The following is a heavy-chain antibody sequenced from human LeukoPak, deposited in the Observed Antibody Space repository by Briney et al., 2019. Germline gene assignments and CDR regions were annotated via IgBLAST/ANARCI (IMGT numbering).Heavy chain of an antibody. CDR3: ARGLL. CDR2: ISHSGNT. CDR1: GYSIGSGYY. J-gene: IGHJ1*01. Sequence: SETLSLTCTVSGYSIGSGYYWGWIRQSPGKGLEWIGKISHSGNTLYNPSLKSRVTISIDISKNQFSLNLTSVTATDTAIYYCARGLLWGQGTLVTVSS. V-gene: IGHV4-38-2*02.